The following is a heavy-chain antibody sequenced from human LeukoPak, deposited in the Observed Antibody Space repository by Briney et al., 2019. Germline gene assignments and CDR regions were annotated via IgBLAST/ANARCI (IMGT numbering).Heavy chain of an antibody. V-gene: IGHV3-30*02. CDR3: AKDKVYYDSSGYSLDVAFDY. D-gene: IGHD3-22*01. CDR2: IRYDGSNK. CDR1: GFTFSSYG. J-gene: IGHJ4*02. Sequence: GGSLRLSCAASGFTFSSYGMHWVRQAPGKGLEWVAFIRYDGSNKYYADSVKGRFTISRDNSKNTLYLQMNSLRAEDTAVYYCAKDKVYYDSSGYSLDVAFDYWGQGTLVTVSS.